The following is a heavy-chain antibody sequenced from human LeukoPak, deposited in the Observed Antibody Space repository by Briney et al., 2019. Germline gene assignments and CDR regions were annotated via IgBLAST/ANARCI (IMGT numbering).Heavy chain of an antibody. D-gene: IGHD2-2*01. CDR3: ASPLKYQLLSYAFDI. Sequence: PGGSLRLSCAASGFTFSSYSMNWVRQAPGKGLEWVSSISSSSSYIYYADSVKGRFTISRDNAKNSLYLQMNSLRAEDTAVYYCASPLKYQLLSYAFDIWDQGTMVTVSS. V-gene: IGHV3-21*01. CDR2: ISSSSSYI. CDR1: GFTFSSYS. J-gene: IGHJ3*02.